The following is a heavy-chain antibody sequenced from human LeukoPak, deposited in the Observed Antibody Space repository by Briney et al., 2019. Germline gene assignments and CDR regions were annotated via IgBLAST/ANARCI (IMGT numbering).Heavy chain of an antibody. CDR3: ARDLDWGPDY. Sequence: GGSVKVSCKASGGTFSSYAISWVRQAPGQGLEWTGGIIPIFGTANYAQKFQGRVTITADESTSTAYMELSSLRSEDTAVYYCARDLDWGPDYWGQGTLVTVSS. V-gene: IGHV1-69*13. CDR1: GGTFSSYA. J-gene: IGHJ4*02. D-gene: IGHD7-27*01. CDR2: IIPIFGTA.